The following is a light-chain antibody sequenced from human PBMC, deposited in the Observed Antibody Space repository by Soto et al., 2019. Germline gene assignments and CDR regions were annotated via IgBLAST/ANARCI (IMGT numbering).Light chain of an antibody. Sequence: EIMLTQSPGTLSLSPGERATLSCRASQNIFNQYIAWYQQRPGRAPRLLIHGASTRATFIPERFCGSGSGTDCMLTTCSLDRDYFAVYYCQLDCSALRTFGQGTKVELK. CDR1: QNIFNQY. CDR2: GAS. J-gene: IGKJ1*01. V-gene: IGKV3-20*01. CDR3: QLDCSALRT.